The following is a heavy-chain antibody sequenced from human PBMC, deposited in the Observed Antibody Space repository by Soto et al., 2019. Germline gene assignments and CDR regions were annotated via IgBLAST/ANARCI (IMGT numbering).Heavy chain of an antibody. D-gene: IGHD4-4*01. CDR3: ARGSTGFYSKLSGMDV. CDR2: IYYSGST. J-gene: IGHJ6*02. CDR1: GGSISSYY. V-gene: IGHV4-59*01. Sequence: SETLSLTCTVSGGSISSYYWIWIRQPPGKGLEWIGYIYYSGSTNYNPSLKSRVTISVDTSKNQFSLKLSSVTAADTAVYYCARGSTGFYSKLSGMDVWGQGTTVTVSS.